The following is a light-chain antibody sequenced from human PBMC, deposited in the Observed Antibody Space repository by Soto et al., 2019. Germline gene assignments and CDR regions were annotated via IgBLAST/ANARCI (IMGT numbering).Light chain of an antibody. CDR3: QKYDSSPFT. V-gene: IGKV1-27*01. CDR2: GAS. J-gene: IGKJ3*01. Sequence: DIQMTQSPSSLSASVGDRVTITCRASQGIYNYLAWYQKKPGKAPELLINGASTLESGVPSRFSGRGSGTDFTLTISSLQPEDVANYYCQKYDSSPFTFGPGTKVDIK. CDR1: QGIYNY.